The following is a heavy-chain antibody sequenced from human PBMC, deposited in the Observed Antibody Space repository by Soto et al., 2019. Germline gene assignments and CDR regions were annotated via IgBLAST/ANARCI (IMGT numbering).Heavy chain of an antibody. CDR3: ARDHLILPAHDFFYGSDV. CDR1: GFTFSMYS. CDR2: IPQDGVDG. Sequence: GGSLRLSCEVSGFTFSMYSMSWVRQTPGKGLEWVAKIPQDGVDGHYADSVKGRFTISRDNGKNSLYLQMNNLRAEDTAVYYCARDHLILPAHDFFYGSDVWGRGATVTISS. D-gene: IGHD2-21*02. V-gene: IGHV3-7*03. J-gene: IGHJ6*02.